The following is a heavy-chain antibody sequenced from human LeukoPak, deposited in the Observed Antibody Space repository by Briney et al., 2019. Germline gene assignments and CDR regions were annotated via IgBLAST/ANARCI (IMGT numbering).Heavy chain of an antibody. Sequence: SETLSLTCAVSGGSISSSDWWTWVRPPPGEGLEWIGEIYHSGSTKYNPSLKSRVTISVEKSKNQFSRKVSSVTAADTALYYCAESASPQMGAFYVRGPR. CDR2: IYHSGST. J-gene: IGHJ3*01. CDR1: GGSISSSDW. CDR3: AESASPQMGAFYV. D-gene: IGHD2-8*01. V-gene: IGHV4-4*02.